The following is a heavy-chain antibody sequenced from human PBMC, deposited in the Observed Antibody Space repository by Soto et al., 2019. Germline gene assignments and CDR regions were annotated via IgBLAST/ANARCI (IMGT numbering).Heavy chain of an antibody. J-gene: IGHJ4*02. Sequence: PSETLSLTCTVSGGSISSYYWSWIRQPPGKGLEWIGYIYYSGSTNYNPSLKSRVTISVDTSKNQFSLKLSSVTAADTAVYYCARDNRQWLEPYYFDYWGQGTLVTVSS. V-gene: IGHV4-59*01. CDR1: GGSISSYY. CDR2: IYYSGST. D-gene: IGHD6-19*01. CDR3: ARDNRQWLEPYYFDY.